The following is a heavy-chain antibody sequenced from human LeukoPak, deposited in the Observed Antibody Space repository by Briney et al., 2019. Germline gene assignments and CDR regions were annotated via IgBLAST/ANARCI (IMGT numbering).Heavy chain of an antibody. CDR3: ARVSSYYLDY. CDR1: GFSFSSHG. J-gene: IGHJ4*02. CDR2: ISPSGDIT. Sequence: GGSLRLSCAGSGFSFSSHGMNWVRQAPGKGLEWVSGISPSGDITYYTDSVRGRFTISRDNFKNTLSLQVNSLRAEDTAMYYCARVSSYYLDYWGQGTLVTVSS. V-gene: IGHV3-23*01.